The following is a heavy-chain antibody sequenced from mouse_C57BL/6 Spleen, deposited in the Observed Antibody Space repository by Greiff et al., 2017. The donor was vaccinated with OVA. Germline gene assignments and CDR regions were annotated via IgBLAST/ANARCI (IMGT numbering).Heavy chain of an antibody. V-gene: IGHV1-76*01. CDR1: GYTFTDYY. J-gene: IGHJ2*01. Sequence: QVQLKESGAELVRPGASVKLSCKASGYTFTDYYINWVKQRPGQGLEWIARIYPGSGNTYYNEKFKGKATLTAEKSSSTAYMQLSSLTSEDSAVYFCARENWDLYYFDYWGQGTTLTVSS. CDR3: ARENWDLYYFDY. D-gene: IGHD4-1*01. CDR2: IYPGSGNT.